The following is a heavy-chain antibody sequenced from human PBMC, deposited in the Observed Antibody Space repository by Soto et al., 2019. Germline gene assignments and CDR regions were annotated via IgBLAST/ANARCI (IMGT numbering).Heavy chain of an antibody. Sequence: SETLSLTCTVSVGSISSGGYYWGWIRQHPGKGLEWIGYIYYSGSTYYNPSLKSRVTISVDTSKNQFSLKLSSVTAADTAVYYCARSVGFSYYDSSGYYPFDYWGQGTLVTVSS. D-gene: IGHD3-22*01. CDR3: ARSVGFSYYDSSGYYPFDY. CDR1: VGSISSGGYY. J-gene: IGHJ4*02. CDR2: IYYSGST. V-gene: IGHV4-31*03.